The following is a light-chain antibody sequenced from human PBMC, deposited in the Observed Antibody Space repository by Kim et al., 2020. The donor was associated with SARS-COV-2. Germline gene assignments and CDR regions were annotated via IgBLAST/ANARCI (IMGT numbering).Light chain of an antibody. CDR2: GAS. Sequence: EIVMTQSPATLSVSPGERATLSCWASQSVSSDLAWYQQKPGQAPRLLIYGASTRATGIPARFSGSGSGTEFTLTISSLQSEDFAVYYCQQYNNWPPLTFGGGTKLEI. CDR3: QQYNNWPPLT. V-gene: IGKV3-15*01. CDR1: QSVSSD. J-gene: IGKJ4*01.